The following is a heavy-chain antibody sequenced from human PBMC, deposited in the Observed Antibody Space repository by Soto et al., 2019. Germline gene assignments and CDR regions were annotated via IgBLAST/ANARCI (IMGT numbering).Heavy chain of an antibody. CDR3: ARYGELSYGMDV. Sequence: SVKVSCKASGGTFSSYAISWVRQAPGQGLEWMGGIIPIFGTANYAQKFQGRVTITADESTSTAYMELSSLRSEDTAVYYCARYGELSYGMDVWGQGTTVTVSS. CDR1: GGTFSSYA. V-gene: IGHV1-69*13. CDR2: IIPIFGTA. J-gene: IGHJ6*02. D-gene: IGHD3-10*01.